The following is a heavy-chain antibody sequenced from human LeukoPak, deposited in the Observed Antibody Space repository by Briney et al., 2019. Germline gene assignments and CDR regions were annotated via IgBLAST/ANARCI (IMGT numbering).Heavy chain of an antibody. Sequence: ASVKVSCKASGYTFTGYYMHWVRQAPGQGLEWMGWINPNSGGTNYAQKFQGRVTITRDTSISTAYMELSRLRSDDTAVYYCARRIIGYSSNWPNNWFDPWGQGTLVAVCS. J-gene: IGHJ5*02. CDR2: INPNSGGT. V-gene: IGHV1-2*02. D-gene: IGHD6-13*01. CDR1: GYTFTGYY. CDR3: ARRIIGYSSNWPNNWFDP.